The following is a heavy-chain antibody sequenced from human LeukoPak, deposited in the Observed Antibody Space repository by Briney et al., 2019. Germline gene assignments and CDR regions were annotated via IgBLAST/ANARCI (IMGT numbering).Heavy chain of an antibody. CDR2: IKQDGSEK. CDR3: ARGSSGWFYYMDV. D-gene: IGHD6-19*01. CDR1: GFTFSSYW. J-gene: IGHJ6*03. Sequence: PGGSLRLSCAASGFTFSSYWMSWVRQAPGKGLEWVANIKQDGSEKYYVDSVKGRFTISRDNAKNSQYLQMNSLRAEDTAVYYCARGSSGWFYYMDVWGKGTTVTVSS. V-gene: IGHV3-7*01.